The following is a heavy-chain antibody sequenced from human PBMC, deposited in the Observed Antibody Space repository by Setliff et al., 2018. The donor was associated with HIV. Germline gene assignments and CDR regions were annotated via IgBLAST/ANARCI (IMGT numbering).Heavy chain of an antibody. CDR2: IHYSGAT. CDR3: ARGGRSTVATWAWFDP. D-gene: IGHD4-4*01. Sequence: PSETLSLTCTVSGGSISSHYWIWIRQPPGKGLEWIGYIHYSGATNYNPSLKSRVTISGDTTKNQFSLKLTSVTAADTAVYYCARGGRSTVATWAWFDPWGQGTLVTVSS. J-gene: IGHJ5*02. V-gene: IGHV4-59*11. CDR1: GGSISSHY.